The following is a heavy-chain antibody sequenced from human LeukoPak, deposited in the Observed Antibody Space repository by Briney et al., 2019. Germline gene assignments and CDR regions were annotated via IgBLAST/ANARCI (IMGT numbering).Heavy chain of an antibody. Sequence: GVSLRLSCAASGFTFTNYAMSWVRQAPGKGLEWVSAISGSGGDTYYADSVKGRFTISRDNFKNTLYLQMSSLRVEDTALFYCAKAVGRYFYGSGSYWDYWGQGNLVTVSS. CDR1: GFTFTNYA. CDR3: AKAVGRYFYGSGSYWDY. CDR2: ISGSGGDT. D-gene: IGHD3-10*01. V-gene: IGHV3-23*01. J-gene: IGHJ4*02.